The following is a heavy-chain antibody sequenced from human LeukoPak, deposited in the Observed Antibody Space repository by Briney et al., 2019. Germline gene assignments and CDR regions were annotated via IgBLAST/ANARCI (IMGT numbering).Heavy chain of an antibody. CDR2: ISGSGGST. CDR1: GFTFSSYA. V-gene: IGHV3-23*01. CDR3: APGNGYSGY. J-gene: IGHJ4*02. D-gene: IGHD3-3*01. Sequence: GGSLRLSCTASGFTFSSYAMSWVRQAPGKGLEWVSAISGSGGSTYYAASVKGRFTISRDNSKNTLYLQMNSLRAEDTAVYYCAPGNGYSGYWGQGTQVTVSS.